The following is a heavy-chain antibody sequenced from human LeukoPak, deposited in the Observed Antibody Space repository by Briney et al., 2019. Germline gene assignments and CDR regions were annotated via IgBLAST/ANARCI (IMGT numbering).Heavy chain of an antibody. CDR2: ISSSSSYI. Sequence: GGSLRLSCAASGFPFSSYSMNWVRQAPGQGLEWVSSISSSSSYIYYADSVKGRFTISRDNAKNSLYLQMNSLRAEHTAVSYCAREGDFWSGYYFDYWGQGTLVTVSS. D-gene: IGHD3-3*01. CDR3: AREGDFWSGYYFDY. J-gene: IGHJ4*02. V-gene: IGHV3-21*01. CDR1: GFPFSSYS.